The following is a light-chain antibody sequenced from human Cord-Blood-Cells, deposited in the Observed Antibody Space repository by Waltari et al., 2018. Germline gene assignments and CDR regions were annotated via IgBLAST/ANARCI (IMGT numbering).Light chain of an antibody. CDR1: QSISSY. J-gene: IGKJ1*01. V-gene: IGKV1-39*01. CDR2: AAS. CDR3: QQSYSTPWT. Sequence: DIQMTQSPSSLSASVGDRVTITCRASQSISSYLNWYQQKPGKAPKPLIYAASRLQSGVPSTFNCRGSGTDFTLTISSLQPEDFSSYYCQQSYSTPWTFGQGTKVEIK.